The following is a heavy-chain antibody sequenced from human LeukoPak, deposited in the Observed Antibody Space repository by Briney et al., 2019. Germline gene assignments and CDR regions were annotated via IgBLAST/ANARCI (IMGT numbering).Heavy chain of an antibody. D-gene: IGHD2-2*01. CDR1: GFTVSSNY. CDR3: ARDQSTWFDP. Sequence: GGSLRLSCAASGFTVSSNYMSWVRQAPGKGLEWVSVIYSGGSTYYADSVKGRFTISRDNFKNTLYLQMNSLRAEDTAVYYCARDQSTWFDPWGQGTLVTVSS. CDR2: IYSGGST. V-gene: IGHV3-53*01. J-gene: IGHJ5*02.